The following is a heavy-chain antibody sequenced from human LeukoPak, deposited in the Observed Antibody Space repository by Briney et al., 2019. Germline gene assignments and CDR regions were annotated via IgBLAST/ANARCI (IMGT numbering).Heavy chain of an antibody. V-gene: IGHV3-30*04. CDR2: VSSDGRNK. CDR3: ARDPMADFDY. Sequence: GGSLRLSCAASGFTFSTYAMHWVRQAPGKVLDWVGVVSSDGRNKIYVDSVTGRFTISRENSKNTLFLQMNSLRIEDTAVYYCARDPMADFDYWGQGTLVTVSS. J-gene: IGHJ4*02. D-gene: IGHD2-8*01. CDR1: GFTFSTYA.